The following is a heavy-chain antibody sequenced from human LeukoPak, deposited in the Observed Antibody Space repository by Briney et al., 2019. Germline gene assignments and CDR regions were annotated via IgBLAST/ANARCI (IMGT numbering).Heavy chain of an antibody. CDR3: ARWGQWLRQGNDY. D-gene: IGHD6-19*01. J-gene: IGHJ4*02. V-gene: IGHV3-74*01. CDR2: INSDVSST. CDR1: GFTFSSYW. Sequence: GGSLRLSCAASGFTFSSYWMHWVRQAPGKGLVWVSRINSDVSSTSYADSVKGRFTISRDNAKNTLYLQMNSLRAEDTAVYYCARWGQWLRQGNDYWGQGTLVTVSS.